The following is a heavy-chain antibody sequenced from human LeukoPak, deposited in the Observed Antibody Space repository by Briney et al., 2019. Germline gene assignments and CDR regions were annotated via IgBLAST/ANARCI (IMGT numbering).Heavy chain of an antibody. CDR2: IFYTGSN. CDR1: GCSISSSY. V-gene: IGHV4-59*01. J-gene: IGHJ3*02. D-gene: IGHD6-19*01. Sequence: PSETLSLTCSVSGCSISSSYWSWIRQAPGKGPEWIGYIFYTGSNDYSPSLKSRVTISVDTSKNQFSLRVNSVTAAGTAVYYCARAIYSRAWYASDIWGQGTVVTVSA. CDR3: ARAIYSRAWYASDI.